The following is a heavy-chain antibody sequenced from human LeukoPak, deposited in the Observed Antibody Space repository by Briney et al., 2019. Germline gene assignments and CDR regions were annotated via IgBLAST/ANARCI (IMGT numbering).Heavy chain of an antibody. V-gene: IGHV1-2*02. CDR3: ARVDNWGLDF. CDR1: GYTFTGYY. J-gene: IGHJ4*02. D-gene: IGHD3-16*01. CDR2: INPNSGAT. Sequence: ASVKVSCKASGYTFTGYYMHWVRQAPGQGPEWMGWINPNSGATNYAQKFQGRVTMTRDMSIITIYMELSRLRSDDTAVYYCARVDNWGLDFWGQGTQVTVSS.